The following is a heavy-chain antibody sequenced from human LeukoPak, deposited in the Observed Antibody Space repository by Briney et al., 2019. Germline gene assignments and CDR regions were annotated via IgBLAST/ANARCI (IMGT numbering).Heavy chain of an antibody. CDR2: ISSDGGKK. Sequence: SLRLSCVVSDFTLSSHGMHWVRQAPGKGLEWVAVISSDGGKKSYAGSVKGRFTISRDNSKNTLYLQMDSLRVEDTAIYYCARDRAWDYLDSWDQGPLVTVSS. CDR3: ARDRAWDYLDS. D-gene: IGHD1-26*01. J-gene: IGHJ4*02. CDR1: DFTLSSHG. V-gene: IGHV3-30*03.